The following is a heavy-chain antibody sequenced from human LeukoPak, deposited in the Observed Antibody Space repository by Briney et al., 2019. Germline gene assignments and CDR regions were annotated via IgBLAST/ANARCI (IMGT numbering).Heavy chain of an antibody. D-gene: IGHD5-18*01. V-gene: IGHV3-7*04. CDR3: ARDQDTFWFDP. CDR1: GFTFSDYY. CDR2: IKQDGSDI. J-gene: IGHJ5*02. Sequence: GGSLRLSCAASGFTFSDYYMSWIRQAPGKGLEWVASIKQDGSDIYYVDSVKGRFTISRDNAKNSLYLQMNSLRAEDTAVYYCARDQDTFWFDPWGQGTLVTVSS.